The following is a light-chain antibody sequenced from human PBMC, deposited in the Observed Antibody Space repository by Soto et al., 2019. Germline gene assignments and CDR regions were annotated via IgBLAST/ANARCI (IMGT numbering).Light chain of an antibody. CDR1: QSVSSSY. J-gene: IGKJ3*01. CDR3: QQYGSSPFT. V-gene: IGKV3-20*01. CDR2: GVS. Sequence: EIVLTQSPGTLSLSPGERVTLSCRASQSVSSSYLAWYQQKPGQAPRLLIYGVSTRATGIPNRFSGSGSGTDFTLTISRLEPEDFAVYYCQQYGSSPFTFGPGTKVDIK.